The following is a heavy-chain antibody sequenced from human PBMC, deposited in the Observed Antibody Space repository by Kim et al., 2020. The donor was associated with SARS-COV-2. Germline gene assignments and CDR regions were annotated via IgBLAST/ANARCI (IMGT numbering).Heavy chain of an antibody. CDR3: ARDVGEEQLEDYGMDV. Sequence: GGSLRLSCAASGFTFSSYSMNWVRQAPGKGLEWVSSISSSSSYIYYADSVKGRFTISRDNAKNSLYLQMNSLRAEDTAVYYCARDVGEEQLEDYGMDVWGQGTTVTVSS. V-gene: IGHV3-21*01. D-gene: IGHD6-13*01. CDR1: GFTFSSYS. CDR2: ISSSSSYI. J-gene: IGHJ6*02.